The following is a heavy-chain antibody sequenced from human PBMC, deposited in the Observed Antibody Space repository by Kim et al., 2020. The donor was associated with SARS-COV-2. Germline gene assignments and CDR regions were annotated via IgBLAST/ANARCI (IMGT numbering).Heavy chain of an antibody. V-gene: IGHV4-34*01. CDR1: GGSFSGYY. CDR3: ARGRYDILTGTRSYGMDV. Sequence: SETLSLTCAVYGGSFSGYYWSWIRQPPGKGLEWIGEINHSGSTNYNPSLKSRVTISVDTSKNQFSLKLSSVTAADTAVYYCARGRYDILTGTRSYGMDV. CDR2: INHSGST. J-gene: IGHJ6*01. D-gene: IGHD3-9*01.